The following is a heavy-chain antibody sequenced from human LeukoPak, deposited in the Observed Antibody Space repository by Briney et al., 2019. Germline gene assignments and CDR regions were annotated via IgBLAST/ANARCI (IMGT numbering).Heavy chain of an antibody. CDR2: INPSSGGT. D-gene: IGHD4-11*01. V-gene: IGHV1-2*06. Sequence: GASVKVSCKASGYTFTGYYMHWVRQAPGQGLEWMGRINPSSGGTNYAQKFQDRVTMTRDTSISTAYLELSSLRSDDTAVYYCARGGLHSYSKEFDYWGQGTLVTVSS. CDR1: GYTFTGYY. CDR3: ARGGLHSYSKEFDY. J-gene: IGHJ4*02.